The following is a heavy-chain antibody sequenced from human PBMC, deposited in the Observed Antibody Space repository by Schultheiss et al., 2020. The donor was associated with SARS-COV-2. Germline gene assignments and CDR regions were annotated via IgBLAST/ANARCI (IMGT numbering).Heavy chain of an antibody. V-gene: IGHV1-2*02. J-gene: IGHJ4*02. Sequence: ASVKVSCKASGYTFTSYYMHWVRQAPGQGLEWMGWINPNSGGTNYAQKFQGRVTMTRDTSISTVYMELSRLRSDDTAVYYCAREAATDYYGSGSPGDWGQGTLVTVSS. CDR3: AREAATDYYGSGSPGD. D-gene: IGHD3-10*01. CDR1: GYTFTSYY. CDR2: INPNSGGT.